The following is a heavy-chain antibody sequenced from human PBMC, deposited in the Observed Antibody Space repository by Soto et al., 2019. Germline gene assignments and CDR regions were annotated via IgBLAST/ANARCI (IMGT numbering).Heavy chain of an antibody. J-gene: IGHJ4*02. CDR1: GGSSSSYY. CDR2: IYYSGST. V-gene: IGHV4-59*08. Sequence: PSETLSLTRTVSGGSSSSYYWSWIRQPPGKGLEGIGYIYYSGSTNYTPALKGRVTISVATSKNQFSLELSSVTAADTAVYYCARRYGGXLDYWGQGTLVTVSS. CDR3: ARRYGGXLDY. D-gene: IGHD4-17*01.